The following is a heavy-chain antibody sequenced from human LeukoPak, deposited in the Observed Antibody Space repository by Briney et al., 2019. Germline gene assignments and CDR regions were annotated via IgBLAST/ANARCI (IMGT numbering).Heavy chain of an antibody. CDR1: GGSISSGDYY. Sequence: PSETLSLTCTVSGGSISSGDYYWSWIRQPPGKGLEWIGYIYYSGSTYYNPSLKSRLTISVDTSENQFSLKLSSVTAADTAVYYCARDLIGYYYDSSGSDEDAFDIWGQGTMVTVSS. CDR2: IYYSGST. CDR3: ARDLIGYYYDSSGSDEDAFDI. D-gene: IGHD3-22*01. V-gene: IGHV4-30-4*01. J-gene: IGHJ3*02.